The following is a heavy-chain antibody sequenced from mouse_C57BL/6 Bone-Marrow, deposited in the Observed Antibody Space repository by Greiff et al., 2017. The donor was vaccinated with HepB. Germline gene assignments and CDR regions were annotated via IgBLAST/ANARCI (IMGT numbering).Heavy chain of an antibody. CDR2: INPEDGKT. CDR1: GFNIKDYY. Sequence: EVQLQQSGAELVKPGASVKLSCTASGFNIKDYYMHWVKQRTEQGLEWIGRINPEDGKTKYAPKFQGTATITADTSSNTAYLHLSSLTSEDAAVYYCASSGSMVTLDDWGQGTTLTVSS. D-gene: IGHD2-2*01. J-gene: IGHJ2*01. CDR3: ASSGSMVTLDD. V-gene: IGHV14-2*01.